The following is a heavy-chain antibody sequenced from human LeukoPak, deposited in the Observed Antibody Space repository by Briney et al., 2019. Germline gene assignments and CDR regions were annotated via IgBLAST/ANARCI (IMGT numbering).Heavy chain of an antibody. V-gene: IGHV3-30*04. CDR3: ATTPLGGGYDY. CDR1: GFTFSSYA. Sequence: GGSLRLSCAASGFTFSSYAMHWVRQAPGKGLGWGAVISYDGSNKYYAASVKGRFTTSRDNSKNTLYLQMNSLRAEDPAVYYCATTPLGGGYDYWGQGTLVTVSS. D-gene: IGHD5-24*01. J-gene: IGHJ4*02. CDR2: ISYDGSNK.